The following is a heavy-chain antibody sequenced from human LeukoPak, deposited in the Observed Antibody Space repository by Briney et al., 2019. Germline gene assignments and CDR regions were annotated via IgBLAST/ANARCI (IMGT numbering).Heavy chain of an antibody. CDR1: GFTFSSYT. D-gene: IGHD3-22*01. V-gene: IGHV3-21*01. CDR2: ISTSSSYI. Sequence: AGSLTLSCAASGFTFSSYTMNWVRQAPGKGLEWVSSISTSSSYIYYADSMKRRFTISRDNAKNSLYLQMNSLRAEDTAVYSCARSFRGHYDSSGYDYWGQ. CDR3: ARSFRGHYDSSGYDY. J-gene: IGHJ4*01.